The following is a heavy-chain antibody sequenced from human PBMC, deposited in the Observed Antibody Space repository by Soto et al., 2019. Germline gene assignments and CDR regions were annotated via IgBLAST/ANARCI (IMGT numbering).Heavy chain of an antibody. J-gene: IGHJ4*02. D-gene: IGHD3-10*01. CDR3: AKDQGYYGSGSYYTVWYFAY. V-gene: IGHV3-23*01. CDR1: GFTFSSYA. Sequence: PGGSLRLSCAASGFTFSSYAMSWVRQAPGKGLEWVSAISGSGGSTYYADSVKGRFTISRDNSKNTLYLQMNSLRAEDTAVYYCAKDQGYYGSGSYYTVWYFAYWGQGTLVTVSS. CDR2: ISGSGGST.